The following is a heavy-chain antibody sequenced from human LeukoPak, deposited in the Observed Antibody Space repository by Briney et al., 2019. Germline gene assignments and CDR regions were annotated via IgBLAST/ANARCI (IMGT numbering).Heavy chain of an antibody. J-gene: IGHJ4*02. D-gene: IGHD3/OR15-3a*01. CDR2: IYRSGYA. V-gene: IGHV4-39*02. CDR3: AREWLTKEMDWGY. Sequence: SETLSRTCTVSGGSISSSSYYWGWIRQPPGKGLEWIGSIYRSGYAYYDPSLKSRVTISVDTSKNQATLKLASVTAADTAVYYCAREWLTKEMDWGYWGQGTLVTVSS. CDR1: GGSISSSSYY.